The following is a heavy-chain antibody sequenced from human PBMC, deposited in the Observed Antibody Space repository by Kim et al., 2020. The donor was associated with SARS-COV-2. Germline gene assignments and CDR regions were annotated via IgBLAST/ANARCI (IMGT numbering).Heavy chain of an antibody. Sequence: GGSLRLSCAASGFTFSSYGMSWVRQAPGKGLEWVSSISGGGGTTYSADSVKGRFTISRDNSKNTLYLQMNSLRAEDTAVYYCAKGRGYNSNNPSDYWGQGTLVTVSS. CDR3: AKGRGYNSNNPSDY. V-gene: IGHV3-23*01. D-gene: IGHD1-1*01. CDR2: ISGGGGTT. J-gene: IGHJ4*02. CDR1: GFTFSSYG.